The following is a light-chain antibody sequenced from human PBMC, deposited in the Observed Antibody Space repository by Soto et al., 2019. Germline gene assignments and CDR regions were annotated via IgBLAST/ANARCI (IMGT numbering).Light chain of an antibody. CDR1: SSDVGGYNY. CDR2: EVS. V-gene: IGLV2-14*01. CDR3: TSYTSNNTPV. J-gene: IGLJ1*01. Sequence: QSVLTQPASVSGSPGQAITISCTGSSSDVGGYNYVSWYQQHPGKAPKLMIYEVSNRPSGVSDRFSGSKSGNTASLTISGLQAEDEADYYCTSYTSNNTPVFGTGTKVTVL.